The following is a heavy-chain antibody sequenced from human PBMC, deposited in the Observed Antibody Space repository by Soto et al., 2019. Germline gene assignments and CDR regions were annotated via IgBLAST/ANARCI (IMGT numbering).Heavy chain of an antibody. J-gene: IGHJ3*02. Sequence: SETLSLTCTVSGGSISSSSYYWGWIRQPPGKGLEWIGSIYYSGSTYYNPSLKSRVTISVDTSKNQFSLKLSSVTAADTAVYYCARLGRRHIVATIHAFDIWGQGTMVTVSS. CDR1: GGSISSSSYY. V-gene: IGHV4-39*01. CDR2: IYYSGST. D-gene: IGHD5-12*01. CDR3: ARLGRRHIVATIHAFDI.